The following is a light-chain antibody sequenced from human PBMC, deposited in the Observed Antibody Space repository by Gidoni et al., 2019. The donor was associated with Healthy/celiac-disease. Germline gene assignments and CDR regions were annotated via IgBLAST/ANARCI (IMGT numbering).Light chain of an antibody. CDR3: QQYYSTPQGK. CDR2: WAS. J-gene: IGKJ1*01. V-gene: IGKV4-1*01. CDR1: QRVLYSSNNKKY. Sequence: DIVMTQSPDSLAVSLGERATINCKSSQRVLYSSNNKKYLAWYQQKPGQPPKLLIYWASTRESGVPDRFSGSGSGTDFTLTISSLQAEDVAVYYCQQYYSTPQGKVXQGTKVEIK.